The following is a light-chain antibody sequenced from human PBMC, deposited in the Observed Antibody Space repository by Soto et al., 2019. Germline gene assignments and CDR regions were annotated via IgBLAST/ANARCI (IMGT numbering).Light chain of an antibody. CDR3: HQYAYSPQS. Sequence: EIVLTQSPGTLSLSPGERATVSCRASQSVGNNFLAWFQQKPGQSPRLLIYNGSIRATGIPDRCSGSGSGTDFTLTISRLEPEDFAVYYCHQYAYSPQSFGQGTRLEIK. CDR1: QSVGNNF. CDR2: NGS. V-gene: IGKV3-20*01. J-gene: IGKJ5*01.